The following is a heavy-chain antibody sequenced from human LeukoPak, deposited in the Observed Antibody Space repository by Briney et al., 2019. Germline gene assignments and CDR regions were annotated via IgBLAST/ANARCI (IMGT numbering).Heavy chain of an antibody. CDR3: ARGHFVLDY. D-gene: IGHD3-3*02. CDR1: GFPISDHY. V-gene: IGHV3-11*01. J-gene: IGHJ4*02. Sequence: GGSLRLSCAVSGFPISDHYMSWIRQAPGKGLDWVSYISRDGYALYYADSVKGRFTISRDTAKNSVYLQMSSLRAEDMAVYYCARGHFVLDYWGQGTLVTVSS. CDR2: ISRDGYAL.